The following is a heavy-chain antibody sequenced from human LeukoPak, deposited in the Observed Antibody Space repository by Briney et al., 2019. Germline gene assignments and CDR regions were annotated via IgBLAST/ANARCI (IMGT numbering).Heavy chain of an antibody. V-gene: IGHV3-33*06. CDR1: GFTFSSYG. CDR2: IWYDGSNK. CDR3: AKDRGLGIVGATIFDY. D-gene: IGHD1-26*01. J-gene: IGHJ4*02. Sequence: PGRSLRLSCAASGFTFSSYGMHWVRQAPGKGLEWVAVIWYDGSNKYYADSVKGRFTISRDNSKNTLYLQTNSLRAEDTAVYYCAKDRGLGIVGATIFDYWGQGTLVTVSS.